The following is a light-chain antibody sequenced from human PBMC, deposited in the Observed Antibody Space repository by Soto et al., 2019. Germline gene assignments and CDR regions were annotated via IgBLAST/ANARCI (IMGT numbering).Light chain of an antibody. J-gene: IGLJ2*01. CDR1: SSDVGGYNY. CDR2: EVS. CDR3: SSYTSSSTEVV. V-gene: IGLV2-14*01. Sequence: QSVLTQPASVSGSPGQSITISCTGTSSDVGGYNYVSWYQQHPGKAPKLMIYEVSNRPSGVSNRFSGSKSDNTASLTISGLQAEDEADYYCSSYTSSSTEVVFGGGTKLTVL.